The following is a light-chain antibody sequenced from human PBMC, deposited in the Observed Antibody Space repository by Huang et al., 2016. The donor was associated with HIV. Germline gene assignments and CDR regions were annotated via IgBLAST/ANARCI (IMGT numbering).Light chain of an antibody. CDR2: GAS. V-gene: IGKV3-15*01. J-gene: IGKJ4*01. CDR3: QQYNNWPL. Sequence: EIVMTQSPDTLSVSPGQRVTLSCRASQSVNTNLAWYQQKPGQAPRLLIFGASTRATGIPARFTGSGSGTGFTLTISSLQSEDFAVYFCQQYNNWPLFGGGTKVEIK. CDR1: QSVNTN.